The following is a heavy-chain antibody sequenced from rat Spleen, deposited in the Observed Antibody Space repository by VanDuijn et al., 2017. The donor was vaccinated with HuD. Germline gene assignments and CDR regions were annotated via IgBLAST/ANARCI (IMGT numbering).Heavy chain of an antibody. CDR3: SRSLGRVYNNYFDY. Sequence: EVQLQESGPGLLKPSQSLSLTCSVTGYSITTNYWDWIRKFPGNKMEWLGYISYSGSTSYNPSLKSRISITRDTSKNQFFLQLNSVTTEDKATYYCSRSLGRVYNNYFDYWGQGVMVTVSS. V-gene: IGHV3-1*01. CDR2: ISYSGST. J-gene: IGHJ2*01. CDR1: GYSITTNY. D-gene: IGHD1-10*01.